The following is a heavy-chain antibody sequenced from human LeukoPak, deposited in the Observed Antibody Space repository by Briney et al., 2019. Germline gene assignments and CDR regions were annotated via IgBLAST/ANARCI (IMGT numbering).Heavy chain of an antibody. D-gene: IGHD3-10*01. CDR2: IATTGDT. V-gene: IGHV3-13*01. Sequence: GGSLRLSCAASGFTFSAYDMHWVRQATGKGLEWVSAIATTGDTYYPDSVKGRFTISRENAKNSLYLQMNSLSAGDTAVYYCARGHERRYGSVQPPDYWGQGTLVTVSS. CDR1: GFTFSAYD. J-gene: IGHJ4*02. CDR3: ARGHERRYGSVQPPDY.